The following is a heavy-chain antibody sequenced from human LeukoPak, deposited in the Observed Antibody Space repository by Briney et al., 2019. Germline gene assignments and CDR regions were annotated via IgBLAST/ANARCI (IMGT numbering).Heavy chain of an antibody. CDR2: ISGSGGST. J-gene: IGHJ6*02. CDR1: GFTFSSYA. Sequence: GGSLRLSCAASGFTFSSYAMSWVRQAPGKGLEWVTAISGSGGSTYYADSVKGRFTISRDNSKNTLYLQMNSLRAEDTAVYYCAKSSIGPPFYGMDVWGQGTTVTVSS. V-gene: IGHV3-23*01. CDR3: AKSSIGPPFYGMDV. D-gene: IGHD2/OR15-2a*01.